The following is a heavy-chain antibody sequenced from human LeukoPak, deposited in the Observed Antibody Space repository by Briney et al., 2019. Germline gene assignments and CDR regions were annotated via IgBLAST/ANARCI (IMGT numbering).Heavy chain of an antibody. CDR2: IIPIFGTA. D-gene: IGHD3-22*01. J-gene: IGHJ4*02. Sequence: GASVKVSCKASGYTFTSYGISWVRQAPGQGLEWMGGIIPIFGTANYAQKFQGRVTITADESTSTAYMELSSLRSEDTAVYYCARARSLYYYDSSGYYYALDYWGQGTLVTVS. CDR3: ARARSLYYYDSSGYYYALDY. V-gene: IGHV1-69*13. CDR1: GYTFTSYG.